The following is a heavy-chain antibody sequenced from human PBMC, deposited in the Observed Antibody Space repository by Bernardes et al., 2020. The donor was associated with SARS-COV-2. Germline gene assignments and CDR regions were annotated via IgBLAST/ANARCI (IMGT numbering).Heavy chain of an antibody. CDR3: ARGSGNYYFDF. CDR1: GFTFSSYW. CDR2: INMDGRTT. J-gene: IGHJ4*02. D-gene: IGHD3-3*01. Sequence: GGSLRLSCAASGFTFSSYWMHWVRQVPGKGLLWVSRINMDGRTTNYADSVKGRFTISRDNARNTVSLQMNSLRDEDTAVYYCARGSGNYYFDFWGRGTLVAVS. V-gene: IGHV3-74*01.